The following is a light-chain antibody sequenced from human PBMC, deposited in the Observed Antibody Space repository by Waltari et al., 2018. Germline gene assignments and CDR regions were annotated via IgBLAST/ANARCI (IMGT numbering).Light chain of an antibody. Sequence: SCRASQSVSKYLAGYQQKPGQAPRLFIYSASSRATGIPDRFSGSGSGTDFSLTISRLEPEDFAVYYCQHYVRLPATFGQGTKVEIK. CDR2: SAS. CDR1: QSVSKY. CDR3: QHYVRLPAT. J-gene: IGKJ1*01. V-gene: IGKV3-20*01.